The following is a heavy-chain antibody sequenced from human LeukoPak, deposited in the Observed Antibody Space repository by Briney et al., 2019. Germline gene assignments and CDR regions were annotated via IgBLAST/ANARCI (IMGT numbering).Heavy chain of an antibody. Sequence: GGSLRLSCAASGFTFSTYTLTWVRQALEKGPEWVSAINTGGGTNYPDSVKGRFTVSRDNSKNALYLQMNSLRAEDTAVYYCARVRGTIGGYFDNWGQGTLVTVSS. V-gene: IGHV3-23*01. D-gene: IGHD3-10*01. CDR2: INTGGGT. J-gene: IGHJ4*02. CDR1: GFTFSTYT. CDR3: ARVRGTIGGYFDN.